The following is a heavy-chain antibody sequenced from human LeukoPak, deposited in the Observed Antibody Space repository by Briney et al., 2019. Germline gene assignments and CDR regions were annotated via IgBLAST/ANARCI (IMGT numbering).Heavy chain of an antibody. CDR3: ARDSGTTGEVKFDP. D-gene: IGHD3-10*01. CDR1: GGSFSGYY. CDR2: IYTSGST. V-gene: IGHV4-4*07. J-gene: IGHJ5*02. Sequence: SETLSLTCAVYGGSFSGYYWSWIRQPAGKGLEWIGRIYTSGSTTYNPSLKSRVTMSVDTSKDQFSLKLSSVTAADTAVYYCARDSGTTGEVKFDPWGQGALVTVSS.